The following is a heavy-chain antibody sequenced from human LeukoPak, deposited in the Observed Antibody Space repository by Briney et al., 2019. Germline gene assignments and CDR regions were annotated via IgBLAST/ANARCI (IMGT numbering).Heavy chain of an antibody. CDR1: GYTLTELS. Sequence: ASVKVSCKVCGYTLTELSMHWVRQAPGKGLEWMGGFDPEDGGTIYAQKFQGRVTMTEDTSTDTAYMELSSLRSEDTAVYYSATEPSYGSGSYGWGQGTLVTVSS. CDR3: ATEPSYGSGSYG. D-gene: IGHD3-10*01. V-gene: IGHV1-24*01. CDR2: FDPEDGGT. J-gene: IGHJ4*02.